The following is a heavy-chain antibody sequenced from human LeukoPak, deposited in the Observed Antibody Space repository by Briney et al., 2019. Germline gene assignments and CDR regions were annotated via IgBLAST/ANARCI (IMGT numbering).Heavy chain of an antibody. CDR1: GGSISSSSYY. CDR3: ARDGRWLQGLYY. D-gene: IGHD5-24*01. CDR2: IYYSGST. J-gene: IGHJ4*02. V-gene: IGHV4-39*07. Sequence: RTSETLSLTCTVSGGSISSSSYYWGWIRQPPGKGLEWIGSIYYSGSTYYNPSLKSRVTISLDTSKNQFSLKLSSVTAADTAVYYCARDGRWLQGLYYWGQGTLVTVSS.